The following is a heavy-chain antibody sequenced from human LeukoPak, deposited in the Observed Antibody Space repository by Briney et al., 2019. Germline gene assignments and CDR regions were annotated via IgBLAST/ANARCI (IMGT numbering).Heavy chain of an antibody. CDR2: IYYSGST. D-gene: IGHD3-3*01. J-gene: IGHJ5*02. CDR1: GGSIGSSSYY. CDR3: ARPIQYYDFWSGPTGWFDP. V-gene: IGHV4-39*01. Sequence: SETLSLTCTVSGGSIGSSSYYWGWIRQPPGKGLEWIGSIYYSGSTYYNPSLKSRVTISVDTSKNQFSLKLSSVTAADTAVYYCARPIQYYDFWSGPTGWFDPWGQGTLVTVSS.